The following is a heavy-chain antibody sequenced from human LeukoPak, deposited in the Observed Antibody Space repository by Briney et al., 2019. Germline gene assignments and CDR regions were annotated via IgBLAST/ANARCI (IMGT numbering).Heavy chain of an antibody. CDR3: SSLGRIFGVVGWFDP. J-gene: IGHJ5*02. D-gene: IGHD3-3*02. Sequence: GASVTLSCNASGYTVTGYYMHWVRHAPGQAPGWMGWSNPNSGGTNYAQKFQGSVTMTRDTSTSTAYMELSRLRSDDRAVYYCSSLGRIFGVVGWFDPWGEGTLVTVSS. V-gene: IGHV1-2*02. CDR2: SNPNSGGT. CDR1: GYTVTGYY.